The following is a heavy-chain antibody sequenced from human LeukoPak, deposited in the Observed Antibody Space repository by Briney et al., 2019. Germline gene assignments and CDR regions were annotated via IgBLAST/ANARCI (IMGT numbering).Heavy chain of an antibody. D-gene: IGHD1-26*01. CDR3: TRDGSFSDFDY. CDR1: GYTFTGYY. V-gene: IGHV1-2*06. CDR2: INPKSGGT. J-gene: IGHJ4*02. Sequence: ASVKVSCKASGYTFTGYYIHWVRQAPGQGLEWMGRINPKSGGTNYAQNFQGRVTITRDMSIRTAYVELSSLRSDDTAVYYCTRDGSFSDFDYWGQGALVTVSS.